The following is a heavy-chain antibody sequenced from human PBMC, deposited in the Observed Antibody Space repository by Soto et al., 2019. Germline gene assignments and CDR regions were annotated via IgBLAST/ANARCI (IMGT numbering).Heavy chain of an antibody. J-gene: IGHJ6*01. CDR1: GGTFSNYA. CDR3: ARVEAVDGIYNYRGLEV. Sequence: QVQLVQSGAEVKKPGSSVTVSCKASGGTFSNYAISWVRQAPGHGLEWMGGIVPIFGTTYYAQKFQGRVTIIAADSTTTDYLELSSLRSEDTAMYDCARVEAVDGIYNYRGLEVWGQGSAVSVSS. D-gene: IGHD6-19*01. CDR2: IVPIFGTT. V-gene: IGHV1-69*12.